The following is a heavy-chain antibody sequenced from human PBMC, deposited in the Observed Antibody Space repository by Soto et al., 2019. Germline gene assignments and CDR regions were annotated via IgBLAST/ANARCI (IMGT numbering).Heavy chain of an antibody. Sequence: QVQLVQAGAEVKQPGSSVRVSCKASGSTLTSYTISWVRQAPGQGLEWMGGIIPVFGTTDYAQKFQGRVTITADQSTGTAYLDLFSLRSEDTAIYYCSISNSYGRGDFWGQGTLVTVSS. CDR2: IIPVFGTT. CDR3: SISNSYGRGDF. CDR1: GSTLTSYT. J-gene: IGHJ4*02. D-gene: IGHD4-17*01. V-gene: IGHV1-69*01.